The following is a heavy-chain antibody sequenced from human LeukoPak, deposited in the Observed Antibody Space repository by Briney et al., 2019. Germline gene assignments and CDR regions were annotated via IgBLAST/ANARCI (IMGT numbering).Heavy chain of an antibody. J-gene: IGHJ3*02. V-gene: IGHV5-10-1*01. D-gene: IGHD3-10*01. CDR2: IDPSDSYT. CDR3: ARVDPPSMVRGAPTDI. Sequence: GESLQISWKGSGYSFTSYLISWVRQMPGKGVELMGRIDPSDSYTNYSPSFQGHVTISADKSISTAYLQWSSLKASDTAMYYCARVDPPSMVRGAPTDIWGQGTMVTVSS. CDR1: GYSFTSYL.